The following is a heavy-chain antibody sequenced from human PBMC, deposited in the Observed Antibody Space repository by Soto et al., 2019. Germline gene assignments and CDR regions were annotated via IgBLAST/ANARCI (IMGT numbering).Heavy chain of an antibody. CDR3: SRDTFGGAYDFWH. D-gene: IGHD3-3*01. CDR1: GFSVSNLY. Sequence: EVQLVESGGGLVQPGGSLRLSCAASGFSVSNLYMTWVRQAPGKGLEWVSVISSGDSTYYADSVKGRFTISRDNSKNPLYLEMNSLRAGDTAVYYCSRDTFGGAYDFWHGGQGTLVTVSS. CDR2: ISSGDST. J-gene: IGHJ4*02. V-gene: IGHV3-66*01.